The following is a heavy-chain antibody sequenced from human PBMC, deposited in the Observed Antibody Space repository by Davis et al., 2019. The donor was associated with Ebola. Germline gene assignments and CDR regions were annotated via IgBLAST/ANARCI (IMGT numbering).Heavy chain of an antibody. CDR2: IWYDGSNK. Sequence: GESLKISCAASGFTFSSYGMHWVRQAPGKGLEWVAVIWYDGSNKYYADSVKGRFTISRDNSKNTLYLQMNSLRAEDTAVYYCAKDNVQVGIVVRHAFDIWGQGTMVTVSS. D-gene: IGHD3-22*01. CDR3: AKDNVQVGIVVRHAFDI. J-gene: IGHJ3*02. CDR1: GFTFSSYG. V-gene: IGHV3-33*06.